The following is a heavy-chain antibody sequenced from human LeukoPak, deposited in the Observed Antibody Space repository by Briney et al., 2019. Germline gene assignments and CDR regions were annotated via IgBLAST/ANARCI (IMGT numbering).Heavy chain of an antibody. D-gene: IGHD3-3*01. CDR3: ARHSSDYDFWSGYYTIGEYYFDY. J-gene: IGHJ4*02. CDR2: IFYSGST. V-gene: IGHV4-59*08. CDR1: GGSISSYY. Sequence: PSETLSLTCTVSGGSISSYYWSWIRQPPGKGLEWIGYIFYSGSTNYTPSLKSRVTISVDTSKNQFSLKLSSVTAADTAVYYCARHSSDYDFWSGYYTIGEYYFDYWGQGTLVTVSS.